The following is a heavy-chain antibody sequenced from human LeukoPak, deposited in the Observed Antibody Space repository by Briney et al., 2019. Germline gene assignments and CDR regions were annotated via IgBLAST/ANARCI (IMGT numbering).Heavy chain of an antibody. D-gene: IGHD3-3*01. CDR3: AKDRGGDFWSGYSFDY. J-gene: IGHJ4*02. CDR2: ISYDGAYK. Sequence: PRRSLRLSCTASGFTFSSYAIHWVRQAPGKGLEWVAVISYDGAYKYYADSVKGRFTISRDNSKNTLYLQMNSLRAEDTAIYYCAKDRGGDFWSGYSFDYWGQGTLVTVSS. CDR1: GFTFSSYA. V-gene: IGHV3-30-3*01.